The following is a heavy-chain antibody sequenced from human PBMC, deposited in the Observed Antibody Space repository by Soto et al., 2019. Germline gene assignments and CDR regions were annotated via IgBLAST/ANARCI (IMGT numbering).Heavy chain of an antibody. J-gene: IGHJ5*02. D-gene: IGHD6-13*01. CDR2: IIPILGIA. Sequence: QVQLVQSGAEVKKPGSSVKVSCKASGGTFSSYTISWVRQAPGQGLEWMGRIIPILGIANYAQKFQGRVTINADKSTSTAYMELSSLRSEDTAVYYCARGIAAAGTPHWFDPWGQGTLVTVSS. CDR1: GGTFSSYT. CDR3: ARGIAAAGTPHWFDP. V-gene: IGHV1-69*02.